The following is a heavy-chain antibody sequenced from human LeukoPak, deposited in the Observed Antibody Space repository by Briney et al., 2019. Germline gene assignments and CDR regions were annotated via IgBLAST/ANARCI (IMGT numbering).Heavy chain of an antibody. CDR2: IYTTGST. CDR3: ARIGGSFPSLDS. CDR1: GGSISNYY. J-gene: IGHJ5*01. Sequence: PSETLSLTCTVSGGSISNYYWSWVRQPAGKGLEWIGRIYTTGSTNYNPSLKSRVTMSVDTSKNQFSPKLSSVTAADTAVYYCARIGGSFPSLDSWGQGTLVTVSS. D-gene: IGHD1-26*01. V-gene: IGHV4-4*07.